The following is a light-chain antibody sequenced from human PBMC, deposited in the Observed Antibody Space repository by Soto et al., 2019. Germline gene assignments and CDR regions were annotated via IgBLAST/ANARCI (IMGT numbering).Light chain of an antibody. Sequence: QPVLTQSPSASASLGASVKLTCTLSSGHSSYAIAWHQQQPEKGPRYLMKLNSDGSHSKGDGIPDRFSGSSSGAERYLTISSLQSEDEADYYCQTWGTGPLCVFGGGTKVTVL. V-gene: IGLV4-69*01. CDR2: LNSDGSH. CDR3: QTWGTGPLCV. J-gene: IGLJ3*02. CDR1: SGHSSYA.